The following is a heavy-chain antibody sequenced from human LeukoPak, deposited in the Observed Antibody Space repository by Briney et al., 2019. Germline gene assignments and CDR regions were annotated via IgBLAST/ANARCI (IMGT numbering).Heavy chain of an antibody. CDR1: GLTFSSYA. V-gene: IGHV3-30*04. D-gene: IGHD5-18*01. CDR3: ARTRGYTYGLGY. J-gene: IGHJ4*02. Sequence: PGGSLRLSCAVSGLTFSSYAMHWVRRAPGKGLEWVAVISYDGSNKYYADSVKGRFTISRDDSKNTLYLQMNILRPEDTALYYCARTRGYTYGLGYWGQGTLVTVSS. CDR2: ISYDGSNK.